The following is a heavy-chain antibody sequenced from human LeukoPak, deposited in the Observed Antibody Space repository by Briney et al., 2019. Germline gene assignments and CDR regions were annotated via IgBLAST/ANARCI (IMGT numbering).Heavy chain of an antibody. CDR3: ARHKSDSSGYYYGDAFDI. V-gene: IGHV5-51*01. CDR2: IYPGDSDT. CDR1: GYSFTSYW. J-gene: IGHJ3*02. D-gene: IGHD3-22*01. Sequence: GESLKISCKGSGYSFTSYWIGWVRQMPGKGLEWMGIIYPGDSDTRYSPSFQGQVTISADKSISTAYLQWSSLKASDTAMYYCARHKSDSSGYYYGDAFDIWGQGTMVTVS.